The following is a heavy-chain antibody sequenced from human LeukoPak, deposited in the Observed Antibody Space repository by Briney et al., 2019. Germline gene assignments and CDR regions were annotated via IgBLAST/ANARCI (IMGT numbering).Heavy chain of an antibody. D-gene: IGHD1-14*01. J-gene: IGHJ4*02. CDR3: TRYNNDHFDY. V-gene: IGHV3-33*01. CDR1: GFTFGGYG. Sequence: GRSLRLSCAGSGFTFGGYGMHWFRQTPGKGLECVAVIAYDGSRAFYADSVKGRFTISRDNSKNTTSVQMDDLRAEDTAVYYCTRYNNDHFDYWGQGTLVTVSS. CDR2: IAYDGSRA.